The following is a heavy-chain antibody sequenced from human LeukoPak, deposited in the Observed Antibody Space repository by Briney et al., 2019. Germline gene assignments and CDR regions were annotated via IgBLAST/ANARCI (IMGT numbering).Heavy chain of an antibody. D-gene: IGHD4-17*01. CDR3: ARSSVTTSYYYYGMDV. CDR2: IIVGNGNT. CDR1: GYTFTDYA. J-gene: IGHJ6*02. V-gene: IGHV1-3*01. Sequence: ASVKVSCKASGYTFTDYAIHWVRQAPGQRLVWMGWIIVGNGNTKYSQRFRGRVTVTRDTSASTAYMELSSLKSEDTAVYYCARSSVTTSYYYYGMDVWGQGTVVTVSS.